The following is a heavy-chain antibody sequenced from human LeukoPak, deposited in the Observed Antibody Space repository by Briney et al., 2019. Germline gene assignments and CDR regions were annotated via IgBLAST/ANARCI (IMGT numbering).Heavy chain of an antibody. CDR2: IRYDGSNK. J-gene: IGHJ1*01. CDR3: AKDSAAPIYAGAEYFQH. Sequence: VQPGGSLRLSCAASGFTFSSYGMHWVRQASGKGLEWVAFIRYDGSNKYYADSVKGRFTISRDNSKNTLYLQMNSLRAEDTAVYYCAKDSAAPIYAGAEYFQHWGQGTLVTVSS. V-gene: IGHV3-30*02. CDR1: GFTFSSYG. D-gene: IGHD2-2*01.